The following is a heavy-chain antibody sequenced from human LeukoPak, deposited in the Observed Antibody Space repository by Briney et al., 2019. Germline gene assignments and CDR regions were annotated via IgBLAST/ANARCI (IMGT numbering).Heavy chain of an antibody. V-gene: IGHV5-51*01. D-gene: IGHD2-2*01. CDR3: ARRSSTSWGFDP. Sequence: GESLKISCKGSGYSFTNYWIGWVRQMPGKGLELIGIIYPGDSDTTYSPSFQGQVTVSADKSITTAYLQWSSLKASDTAMYYCARRSSTSWGFDPWGQGTLVTVSS. CDR1: GYSFTNYW. CDR2: IYPGDSDT. J-gene: IGHJ5*02.